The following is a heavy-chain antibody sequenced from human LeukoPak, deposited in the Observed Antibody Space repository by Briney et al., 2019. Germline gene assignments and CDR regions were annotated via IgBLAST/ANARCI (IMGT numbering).Heavy chain of an antibody. CDR3: ANLQLRGDSSYYFDH. CDR1: GYTFSNSA. V-gene: IGHV3-23*01. J-gene: IGHJ4*02. D-gene: IGHD4-11*01. Sequence: GGSLRLSCAASGYTFSNSAMGWVRQAPGKGLESVSSISDSGSGTFYPDSVKGRFTISRDNSKNMLYLQMNSLRIDDTAVYYCANLQLRGDSSYYFDHWRPATLVTVSS. CDR2: ISDSGSGT.